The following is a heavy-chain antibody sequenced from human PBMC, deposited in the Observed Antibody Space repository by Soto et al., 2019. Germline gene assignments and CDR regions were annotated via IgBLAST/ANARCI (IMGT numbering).Heavy chain of an antibody. CDR2: IIPILGET. D-gene: IGHD3-16*01. CDR1: GTIFSSYP. J-gene: IGHJ6*02. Sequence: QVKLVQSGAEGKKPGSSVRVSCKASGTIFSSYPISWVRQAPGQGLEWMGRIIPILGETNSAQKFQGRVTLTADKSTNTAYMELNSLRLEDTAVYYCARGLGGRMDDWGQGTTVTVSS. CDR3: ARGLGGRMDD. V-gene: IGHV1-69*08.